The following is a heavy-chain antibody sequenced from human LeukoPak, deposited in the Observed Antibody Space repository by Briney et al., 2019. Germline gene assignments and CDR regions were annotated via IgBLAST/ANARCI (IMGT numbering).Heavy chain of an antibody. CDR2: ISGSGDST. J-gene: IGHJ4*02. V-gene: IGHV3-23*01. D-gene: IGHD3-22*01. CDR1: GFSFSTQR. CDR3: AKGSYYDSSGSFYFDY. Sequence: GGSLRLSCVASGFSFSTQRMHWVRQAPGKGLEWVSGISGSGDSTYYADSVKGRFTISRDNSKNTLYVQVNSLGTEDTAAYYCAKGSYYDSSGSFYFDYWGQGTLVTVSS.